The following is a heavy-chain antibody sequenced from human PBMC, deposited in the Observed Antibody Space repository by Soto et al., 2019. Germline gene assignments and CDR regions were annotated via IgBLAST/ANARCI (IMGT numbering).Heavy chain of an antibody. Sequence: SETLSLTCTVSGGSASSGSYYWSWIRQPPGKGLEWIGYIYYSGSTNYNPSLKSRVTISVDTSKNQFSLKLSSVTAADTAVYYCARASIFGVVIINAFDIWGQGTMVT. V-gene: IGHV4-61*01. J-gene: IGHJ3*02. CDR3: ARASIFGVVIINAFDI. CDR1: GGSASSGSYY. D-gene: IGHD3-3*01. CDR2: IYYSGST.